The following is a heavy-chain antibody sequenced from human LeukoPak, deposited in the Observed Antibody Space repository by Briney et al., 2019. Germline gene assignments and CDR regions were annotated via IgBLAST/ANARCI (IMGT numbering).Heavy chain of an antibody. Sequence: GGSLRLSCAASGFTFSRYWMTWVRQAPGKGLEWVANIKQDGSEKYYVDSVKGRFTVSRDNAKNSLYLQMNSLRAEDTAVYYCAKDAVAAAGSYDYWGQGTLVTVSS. J-gene: IGHJ4*02. D-gene: IGHD6-13*01. CDR2: IKQDGSEK. V-gene: IGHV3-7*01. CDR3: AKDAVAAAGSYDY. CDR1: GFTFSRYW.